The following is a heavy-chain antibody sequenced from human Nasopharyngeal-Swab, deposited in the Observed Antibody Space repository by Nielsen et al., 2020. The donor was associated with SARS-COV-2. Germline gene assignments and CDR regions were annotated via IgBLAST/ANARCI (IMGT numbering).Heavy chain of an antibody. D-gene: IGHD3-10*01. V-gene: IGHV4-39*01. Sequence: GSLRLSCTVSGGSISSSSYYWGWIRQPPGKGLEWIGSIYYSGSTYYNQSLKSRVTISVDTSKNQFSLKLSSVTAADTAVYYCARRRGGGGSGSFLYWGQGTLVTVSS. CDR1: GGSISSSSYY. CDR2: IYYSGST. CDR3: ARRRGGGGSGSFLY. J-gene: IGHJ4*02.